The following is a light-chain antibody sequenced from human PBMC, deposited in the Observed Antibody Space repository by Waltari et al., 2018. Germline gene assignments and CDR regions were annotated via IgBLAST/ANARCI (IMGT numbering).Light chain of an antibody. CDR2: YSS. V-gene: IGKV3-20*01. CDR1: QSVSRSY. J-gene: IGKJ1*01. CDR3: PPYDRSPPP. Sequence: EIVLTQSPGTLSLSPGERATLSCRASQSVSRSYLAWYHPKPGQAPRLLISYSSSRTTGIPSRFSGRPSGTDFPLPISSLEPEDFAVYYCPPYDRSPPPFGRGTK.